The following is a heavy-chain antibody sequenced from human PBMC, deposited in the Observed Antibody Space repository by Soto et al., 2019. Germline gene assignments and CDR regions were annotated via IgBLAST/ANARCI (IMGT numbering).Heavy chain of an antibody. CDR2: ISYDGSNK. J-gene: IGHJ4*02. V-gene: IGHV3-30*18. CDR3: AKANQGITFGGVIVY. Sequence: PGGSLRLSCAASGFTFSSYGMHWVRQAPGKGLEWVAVISYDGSNKYYADSVKGRFTISRDNSKNTLYLQMNSLRAEDTAVYYCAKANQGITFGGVIVYWGQGTLVTVS. CDR1: GFTFSSYG. D-gene: IGHD3-16*02.